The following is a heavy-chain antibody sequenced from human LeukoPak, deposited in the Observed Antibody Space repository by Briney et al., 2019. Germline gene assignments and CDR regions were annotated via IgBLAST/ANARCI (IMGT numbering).Heavy chain of an antibody. D-gene: IGHD5-12*01. CDR2: ISSSGSNI. Sequence: GGSLRLSCAASGFSFSSYEMNWVRQAPGRGLEWVSYISSSGSNIYYADSVKGRFTISRDNSKNPLSLQMNSQRAEDTAIYYCARDPSGGHDVGYFDYWGQGTLVSVSS. CDR3: ARDPSGGHDVGYFDY. V-gene: IGHV3-48*03. CDR1: GFSFSSYE. J-gene: IGHJ4*02.